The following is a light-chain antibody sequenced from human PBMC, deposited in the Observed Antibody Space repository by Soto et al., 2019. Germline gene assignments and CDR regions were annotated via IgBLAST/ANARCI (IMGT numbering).Light chain of an antibody. CDR2: GAS. CDR3: QQYNNWPPWT. Sequence: ETVMTQSPATLSVSPGERATLSCRASQSVNSNLAWYQQKLGQAPRVLIYGASTRATGIPDRFSGSGSGTEFILTISGLQSEDFAVYYCQQYNNWPPWTFGQGTKVDIK. V-gene: IGKV3-15*01. CDR1: QSVNSN. J-gene: IGKJ1*01.